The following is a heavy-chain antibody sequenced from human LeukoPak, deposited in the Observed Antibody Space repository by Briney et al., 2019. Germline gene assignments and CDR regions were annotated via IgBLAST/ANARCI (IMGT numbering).Heavy chain of an antibody. CDR2: ISSSSSYI. D-gene: IGHD1-7*01. Sequence: PGGSLRLSCAASGFTFSNAWMSWVRQAPGKGLEWVSSISSSSSYIYYADSVKGRFTISRDNAKNSLYLQMNSLRAEDTAVYYCAILELANFDYWGQGTLVTVSS. CDR3: AILELANFDY. J-gene: IGHJ4*02. V-gene: IGHV3-21*01. CDR1: GFTFSNAW.